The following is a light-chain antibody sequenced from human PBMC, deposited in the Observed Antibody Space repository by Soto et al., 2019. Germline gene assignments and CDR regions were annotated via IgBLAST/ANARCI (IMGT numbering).Light chain of an antibody. CDR3: QQYNSWWT. CDR2: DAS. Sequence: IQMTQSHSTLSASVGDRVTITCRASQSISSWLAWYQQKPGKAPKLLIYDASSLESGVPSRFSGSGSGTEFTLTISSLQPDDFATYYCQQYNSWWTFGQGTKVDI. V-gene: IGKV1-5*01. CDR1: QSISSW. J-gene: IGKJ1*01.